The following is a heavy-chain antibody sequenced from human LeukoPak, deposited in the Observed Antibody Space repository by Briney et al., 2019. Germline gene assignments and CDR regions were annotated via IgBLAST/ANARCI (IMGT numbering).Heavy chain of an antibody. Sequence: ASVKVSCKVSGYTFTGYYMHWVRQAPGQGLEWMGWINPNSGGTNYAQKFQGRVTMTRDTSISTAYMELSRLRSDDTAVYYCARVVLYCGGDCYRYFDYWGQGTLVTVSS. V-gene: IGHV1-2*02. CDR2: INPNSGGT. CDR3: ARVVLYCGGDCYRYFDY. CDR1: GYTFTGYY. D-gene: IGHD2-21*02. J-gene: IGHJ4*02.